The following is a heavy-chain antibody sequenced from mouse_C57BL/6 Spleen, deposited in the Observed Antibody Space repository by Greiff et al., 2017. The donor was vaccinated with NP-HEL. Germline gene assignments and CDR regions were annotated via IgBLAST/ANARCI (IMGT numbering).Heavy chain of an antibody. D-gene: IGHD1-1*01. CDR1: GYTFTDYY. CDR2: INPNNGGT. Sequence: EVQLQQSGPELVKPGASVKISCKASGYTFTDYYMNWVKQSHGKSLEWIGDINPNNGGTSYNQKFKGKATLTVDKSSSTAYMELCSLTSEDSAVYYCARGGGSSYYFDYWGQGTTLTVSS. V-gene: IGHV1-26*01. J-gene: IGHJ2*01. CDR3: ARGGGSSYYFDY.